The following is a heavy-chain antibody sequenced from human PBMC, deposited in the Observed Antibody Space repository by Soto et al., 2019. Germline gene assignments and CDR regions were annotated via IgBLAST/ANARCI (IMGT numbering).Heavy chain of an antibody. CDR3: ATRTIPLPH. J-gene: IGHJ4*02. CDR1: RFAVSDNY. V-gene: IGHV3-66*01. D-gene: IGHD3-3*01. CDR2: IYSGGTT. Sequence: EVHLVESGGGLVQPGGSLRLSCAASRFAVSDNYMSWVRQAPGKGLEFVSLIYSGGTTSYADSVKGRFTISRDNSKNTLYLQMNNLRAEDTAVYYCATRTIPLPHWGQGTPVTVSS.